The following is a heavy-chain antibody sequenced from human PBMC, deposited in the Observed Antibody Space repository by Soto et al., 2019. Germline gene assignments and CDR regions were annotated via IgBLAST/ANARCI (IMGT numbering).Heavy chain of an antibody. CDR1: GYTFTSYA. J-gene: IGHJ4*02. Sequence: GASVKVSCKASGYTFTSYAMHWVRQAPGQRLEWMGWINAGNGNTKYSQKFQGRVTITRDTSASTAYMELSSLRSEDTAVYYCAREYSSGWYYFDYWGQGTLVPVSS. D-gene: IGHD6-19*01. CDR2: INAGNGNT. V-gene: IGHV1-3*01. CDR3: AREYSSGWYYFDY.